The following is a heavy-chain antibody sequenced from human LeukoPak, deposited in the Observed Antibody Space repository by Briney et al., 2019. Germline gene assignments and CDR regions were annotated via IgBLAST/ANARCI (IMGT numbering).Heavy chain of an antibody. CDR3: ARVESGSCSNTRCRSIDF. J-gene: IGHJ4*02. V-gene: IGHV3-74*01. CDR2: SDGSDT. D-gene: IGHD2-2*01. CDR1: GFTTSKYW. Sequence: SGGSLRLSCARSGFTTSKYWSHWVRQTPGKGLVWVSRSDGSDTSYADSAKGRFTISRDNAKNTLFLQMSSLRAEDTAVYYCARVESGSCSNTRCRSIDFWGQGTLVTVSS.